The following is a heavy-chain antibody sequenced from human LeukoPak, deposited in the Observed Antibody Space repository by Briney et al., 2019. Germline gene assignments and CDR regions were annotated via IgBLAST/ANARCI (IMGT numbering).Heavy chain of an antibody. CDR1: GYTFTGYY. CDR3: ARVPYRGYSYGPIDY. CDR2: INPNSGGT. D-gene: IGHD5-18*01. V-gene: IGHV1-2*02. Sequence: ASVKVSCKASGYTFTGYYMHWVRQAPGQGLEWMGWINPNSGGTNYAQKFQGRVTMTRDTSSSTAYMERSRLRCDHPAVYYCARVPYRGYSYGPIDYWGQGTLVTVSS. J-gene: IGHJ4*02.